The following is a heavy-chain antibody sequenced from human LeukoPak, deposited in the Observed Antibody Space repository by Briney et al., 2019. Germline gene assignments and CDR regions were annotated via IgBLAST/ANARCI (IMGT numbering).Heavy chain of an antibody. J-gene: IGHJ4*02. V-gene: IGHV1-69*04. Sequence: SVKVSCKASGYTFTSYGISWVRQAPGQGLEWMGRIIPILGIANYAQKFQGRVTITADKSTSTAYMELSSLRSEDTAVYYCARDYYGSGSYSHWGQGTLVTVSS. CDR1: GYTFTSYG. CDR2: IIPILGIA. D-gene: IGHD3-10*01. CDR3: ARDYYGSGSYSH.